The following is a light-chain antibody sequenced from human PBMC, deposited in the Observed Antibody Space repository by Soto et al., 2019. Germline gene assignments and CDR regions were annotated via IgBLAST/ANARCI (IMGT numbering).Light chain of an antibody. V-gene: IGKV3-15*01. J-gene: IGKJ5*01. Sequence: EIVMTQSPATLSVSPGERATLSCRASQSVSSNLAWYQHKPGQAPRLLIFGASIRATGIPARFSGIGSGTEFILTISSLQSEDFVLYYCQQYNNYVTFGQGTRLEIK. CDR3: QQYNNYVT. CDR2: GAS. CDR1: QSVSSN.